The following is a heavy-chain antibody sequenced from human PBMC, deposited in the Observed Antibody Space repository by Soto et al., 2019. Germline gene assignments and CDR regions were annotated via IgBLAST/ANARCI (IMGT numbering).Heavy chain of an antibody. D-gene: IGHD6-19*01. CDR2: INSDGSST. Sequence: EVQLVESGGGLVQPGGSLRLSCAASEFTFSTYWMHWVRQVPGKGLVWVARINSDGSSTTYADSVKGRFTISRDNAKNTLYLQMNSLRPEDTAVYYCASPSGSGWYYFDYWGQGTLVTVSS. J-gene: IGHJ4*02. V-gene: IGHV3-74*03. CDR1: EFTFSTYW. CDR3: ASPSGSGWYYFDY.